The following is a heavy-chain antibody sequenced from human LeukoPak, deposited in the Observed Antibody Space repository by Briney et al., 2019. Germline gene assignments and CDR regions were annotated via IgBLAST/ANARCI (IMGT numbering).Heavy chain of an antibody. V-gene: IGHV1-2*02. J-gene: IGHJ6*03. CDR3: ARGGVDCSRGSCYLFYMDV. D-gene: IGHD2-15*01. CDR2: INPNSGGT. Sequence: AAVTVSCLASLYTFTGYYMHWVRQAPGQGGGGMGWINPNSGGTNYAQTFQGVVTLTMDTSISTAYMELSRLRSDDTAVYYCARGGVDCSRGSCYLFYMDVWGKGTTVTVSS. CDR1: LYTFTGYY.